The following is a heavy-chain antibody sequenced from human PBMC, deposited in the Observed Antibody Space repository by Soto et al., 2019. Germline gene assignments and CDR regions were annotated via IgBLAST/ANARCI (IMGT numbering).Heavy chain of an antibody. CDR1: GFTFSSYA. V-gene: IGHV3-23*01. CDR2: ISGSGGST. Sequence: GGSLRLSCAASGFTFSSYAMSWVRQAPGKGLDWVSAISGSGGSTYYADSGKGRFTISRDNSKNTLYLQMNSLRAEDTAVYYCAKDPYFYDSSGYHDAFDIWGQGTMVTVSS. CDR3: AKDPYFYDSSGYHDAFDI. J-gene: IGHJ3*02. D-gene: IGHD3-22*01.